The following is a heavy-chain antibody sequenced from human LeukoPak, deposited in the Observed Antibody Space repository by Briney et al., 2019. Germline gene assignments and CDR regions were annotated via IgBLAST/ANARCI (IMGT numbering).Heavy chain of an antibody. J-gene: IGHJ4*02. D-gene: IGHD3/OR15-3a*01. CDR3: AKGTGYSWVDY. Sequence: GGSLRLSCAASGFTFSSYGMSWVRQAPGKGLEWVPAISGSGGSTYYADSVKGRFTISRDNSKNTLYLQMNSLRAEDTAVYYCAKGTGYSWVDYWGQGTLVTVSS. CDR2: ISGSGGST. CDR1: GFTFSSYG. V-gene: IGHV3-23*01.